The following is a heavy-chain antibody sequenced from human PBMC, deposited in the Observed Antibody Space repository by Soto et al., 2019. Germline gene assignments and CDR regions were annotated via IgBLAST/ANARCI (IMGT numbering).Heavy chain of an antibody. J-gene: IGHJ4*02. CDR1: GGSISSSGSY. Sequence: PSETLSLTCTVSGGSISSSGSYWTWIRQHPGKGLEWIGYISYSGSTVYNPSLESRVTISVDTSKNQFSLNLSSVTAADKAVYYCARAAANIDYWGQGTLVTVSS. CDR2: ISYSGST. D-gene: IGHD2-2*01. V-gene: IGHV4-31*03. CDR3: ARAAANIDY.